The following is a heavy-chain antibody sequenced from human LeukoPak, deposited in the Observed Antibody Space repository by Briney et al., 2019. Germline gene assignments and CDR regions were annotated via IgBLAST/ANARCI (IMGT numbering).Heavy chain of an antibody. CDR2: IYYSGST. CDR3: ARMSNSSPIIDY. J-gene: IGHJ4*02. CDR1: GNSISSGDNY. V-gene: IGHV4-61*08. D-gene: IGHD6-13*01. Sequence: SETLSLTCTVSGNSISSGDNYWTWIRQPPGKGLEWIGYIYYSGSTNYNPSLKSRLTISVDTAKNQFSLKLKSVTATDTAVYYCARMSNSSPIIDYWGQGTLVTVSS.